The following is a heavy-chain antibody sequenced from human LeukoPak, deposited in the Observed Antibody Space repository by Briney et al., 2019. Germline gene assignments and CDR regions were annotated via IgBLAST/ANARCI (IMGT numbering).Heavy chain of an antibody. CDR2: INPNSGGT. Sequence: ASVKVSCKASGYTFSDYYMHWVRQAPGQGLEWMGWINPNSGGTNYAQKFQGRVTMTRDTSISTAHMDLSRLTSDDTAVYYCARDRGRISDYHGSGRSLQYYMDVWGKGTTVTVSS. J-gene: IGHJ6*03. CDR1: GYTFSDYY. CDR3: ARDRGRISDYHGSGRSLQYYMDV. D-gene: IGHD3-10*01. V-gene: IGHV1-2*02.